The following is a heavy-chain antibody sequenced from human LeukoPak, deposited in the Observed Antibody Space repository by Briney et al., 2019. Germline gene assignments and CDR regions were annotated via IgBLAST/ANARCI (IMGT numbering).Heavy chain of an antibody. CDR3: ARDWLGYFDY. CDR1: GYTFTGYY. D-gene: IGHD3-10*01. V-gene: IGHV3-30-3*01. J-gene: IGHJ4*02. CDR2: ISYDGSNK. Sequence: SCKASGYTFTGYYMHWVRQAPGKGLEWVAVISYDGSNKYYADSVKGRFTISRDNSKNTLYLQMNSLRAEDTAVYYCARDWLGYFDYWGQGTLVTVSS.